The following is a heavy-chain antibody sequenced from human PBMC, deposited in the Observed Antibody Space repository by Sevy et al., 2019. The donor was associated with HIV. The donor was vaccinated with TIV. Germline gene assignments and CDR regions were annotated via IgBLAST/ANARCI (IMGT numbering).Heavy chain of an antibody. D-gene: IGHD3-22*01. CDR1: GFTFSSYA. V-gene: IGHV3-23*01. Sequence: GGSLRLSCAAPGFTFSSYAMSWVRQAPGKGLEWVSAISGSGGSTYYAYSVKGRFTISRDNSKNTLYLQMNSLRAEDTAVYYCAKDVYYDSSGYYYEGGPFDYWGQGTLVTVSS. J-gene: IGHJ4*02. CDR3: AKDVYYDSSGYYYEGGPFDY. CDR2: ISGSGGST.